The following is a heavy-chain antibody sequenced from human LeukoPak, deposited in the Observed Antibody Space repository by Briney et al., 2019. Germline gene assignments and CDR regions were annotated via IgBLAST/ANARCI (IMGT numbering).Heavy chain of an antibody. CDR3: AREARFPTRGKYCTNGVCYIDY. J-gene: IGHJ4*02. CDR2: ISAYNGNT. Sequence: ASVKVSCEASGYTFTSYGISWVRQAPGQGLEWMGWISAYNGNTNYAQKLQGRVTMTTDTSTSTAYMELRSLRSDDTAVYYCAREARFPTRGKYCTNGVCYIDYWGQGTLVTVSS. V-gene: IGHV1-18*01. CDR1: GYTFTSYG. D-gene: IGHD2-8*01.